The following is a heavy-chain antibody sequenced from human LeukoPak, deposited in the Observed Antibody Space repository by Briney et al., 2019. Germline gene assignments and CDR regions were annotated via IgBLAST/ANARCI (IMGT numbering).Heavy chain of an antibody. V-gene: IGHV1-69*05. J-gene: IGHJ4*02. CDR3: ARDRPSGYYQYYFDY. D-gene: IGHD3-22*01. CDR1: GGTFSSYA. CDR2: IIPIFGTA. Sequence: SVKVSCKASGGTFSSYAISRVRQAPGQGLEWMGGIIPIFGTANYAQKFQGRVTITTDESTSTAYMELSSLRSEDTAVYYCARDRPSGYYQYYFDYWGQGTLVTVSS.